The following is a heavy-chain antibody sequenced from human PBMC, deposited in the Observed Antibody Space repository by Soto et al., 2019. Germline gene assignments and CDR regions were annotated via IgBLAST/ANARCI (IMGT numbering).Heavy chain of an antibody. V-gene: IGHV1-46*01. J-gene: IGHJ3*02. CDR3: ARVGMVGATDAFDI. Sequence: ASVKVSCKASGYMFTSYYMHWVRQAPGQGREWMGIINPSGGSTSYAQKFQARVTMTRDTSTSTVYMELSSLGSEDTAVYYCARVGMVGATDAFDIWGQGTMVTVSS. CDR1: GYMFTSYY. D-gene: IGHD1-26*01. CDR2: INPSGGST.